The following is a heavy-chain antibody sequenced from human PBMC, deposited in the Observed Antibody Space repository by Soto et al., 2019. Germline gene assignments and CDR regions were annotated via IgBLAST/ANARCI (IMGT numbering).Heavy chain of an antibody. CDR2: INTYNGNR. V-gene: IGHV1-18*01. J-gene: IGHJ4*02. D-gene: IGHD3-22*01. CDR1: GYSFSSYG. CDR3: ARDRLRGYDSSGFYS. Sequence: ASVKVSCKASGYSFSSYGINWVRQAPGQGLEWMGWINTYNGNRNYAQKFEDRVTMTTATSTNTVYMELRSLKSDDTAIYYCARDRLRGYDSSGFYSWGQGTLVTVSS.